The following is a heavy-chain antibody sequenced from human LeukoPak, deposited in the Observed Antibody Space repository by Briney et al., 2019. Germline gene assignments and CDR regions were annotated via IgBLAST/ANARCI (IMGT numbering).Heavy chain of an antibody. V-gene: IGHV1-2*02. CDR2: INPNSGGT. D-gene: IGHD6-19*01. Sequence: SVKVSCKASGYTFTGYYMHWVRQAPGQGLEWMGWINPNSGGTNYAQKFQGRVTMTRDTSISTAYMELSRLSSDDTAVYYCARENSSGWYFWFDPWGQGTLVTVSS. CDR3: ARENSSGWYFWFDP. CDR1: GYTFTGYY. J-gene: IGHJ5*02.